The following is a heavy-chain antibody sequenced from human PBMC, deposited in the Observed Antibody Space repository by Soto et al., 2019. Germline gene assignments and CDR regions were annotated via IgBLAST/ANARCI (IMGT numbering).Heavy chain of an antibody. CDR1: GGSISSYY. CDR2: IYYSGST. J-gene: IGHJ6*02. Sequence: QVQLQESGPGLVKPSETLSLTCTVSGGSISSYYWSWIRQPPGKGLEWIGYIYYSGSTNYNPSLTSRVTISVDTSKNQFSLKLSSVTAADTAVYYCARLPGYYGSEPFRGMDVWGQGTTVTVSS. CDR3: ARLPGYYGSEPFRGMDV. V-gene: IGHV4-59*08. D-gene: IGHD3-10*01.